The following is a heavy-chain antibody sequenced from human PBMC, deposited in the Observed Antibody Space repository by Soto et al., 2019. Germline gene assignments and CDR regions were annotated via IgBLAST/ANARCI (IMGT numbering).Heavy chain of an antibody. D-gene: IGHD6-6*01. CDR1: GYTFTSYG. V-gene: IGHV1-18*01. CDR3: AEHSSSSGGYYYYGMDV. J-gene: IGHJ6*02. Sequence: ASVKVSCKASGYTFTSYGISWVRQAPGQGLEWMGWISAYNGNTNYAQKLQGRVTMTTDTSTSTAYMELRSLRSDDTAVYYCAEHSSSSGGYYYYGMDVWGQGTTVTVSS. CDR2: ISAYNGNT.